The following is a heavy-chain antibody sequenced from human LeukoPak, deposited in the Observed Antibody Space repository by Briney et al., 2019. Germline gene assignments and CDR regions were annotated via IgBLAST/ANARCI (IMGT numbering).Heavy chain of an antibody. CDR1: GFTVSGTH. CDR2: MYTGGTT. V-gene: IGHV3-53*01. D-gene: IGHD3-16*01. J-gene: IGHJ4*02. Sequence: PGGSLRLSCAASGFTVSGTHMSWVRQAPGKGLEWGSAMYTGGTTYYADSVQGRFTISRDNSKNTLYLQMNSVRAEDTAVYYCAKDEATSGGGLASWGQGTLVTVSS. CDR3: AKDEATSGGGLAS.